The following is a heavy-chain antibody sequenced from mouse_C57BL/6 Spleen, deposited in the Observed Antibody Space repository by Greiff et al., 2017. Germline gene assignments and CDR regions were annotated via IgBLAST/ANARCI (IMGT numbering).Heavy chain of an antibody. Sequence: EVQLVESEGGLVQPGSSMKLSCTASGFTFSDYYMAWVRQVPEKGLEWVANINYDGSSTYYLDSLKSRFIISRDNAKNILYLQMSSLKSEDTATXYCAREDHYYGIAMDYWGQGTSVTVSS. J-gene: IGHJ4*01. V-gene: IGHV5-16*01. CDR1: GFTFSDYY. D-gene: IGHD1-1*01. CDR3: AREDHYYGIAMDY. CDR2: INYDGSST.